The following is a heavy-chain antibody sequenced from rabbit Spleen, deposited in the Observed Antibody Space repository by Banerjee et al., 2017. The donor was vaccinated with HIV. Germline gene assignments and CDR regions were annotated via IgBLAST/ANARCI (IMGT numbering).Heavy chain of an antibody. CDR1: GFDFSNYG. CDR2: IEPIFGNT. CDR3: VSDQAGDRDYRRLYFNL. Sequence: EESGGDLVKPGASLTLTCIASGFDFSNYGVSWVRQAPGKGLEWIGYIEPIFGNTYYANWVNGRFTISSHNAQNTLYLQLSSLTAADTANYYCVSDQAGDRDYRRLYFNLWGQGTLVTVS. D-gene: IGHD8-1*01. V-gene: IGHV1S47*01. J-gene: IGHJ4*01.